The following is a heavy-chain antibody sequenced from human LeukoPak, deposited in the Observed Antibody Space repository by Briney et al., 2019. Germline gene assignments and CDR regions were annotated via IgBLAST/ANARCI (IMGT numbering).Heavy chain of an antibody. CDR3: ATRDELRYFDWFHAFDI. CDR2: FDPEDGET. J-gene: IGHJ3*02. Sequence: ASVKVSCKASGGTFSSYAISWVRQAPGRGLEWMGGFDPEDGETIYAQKFQGRVTMTEDTSTDTAYMELSSLRSEDTAVYYCATRDELRYFDWFHAFDIWGQGTMVTVSS. D-gene: IGHD3-9*01. V-gene: IGHV1-24*01. CDR1: GGTFSSYA.